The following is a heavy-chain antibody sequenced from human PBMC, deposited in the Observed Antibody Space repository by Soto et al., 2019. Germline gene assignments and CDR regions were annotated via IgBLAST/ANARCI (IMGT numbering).Heavy chain of an antibody. CDR1: GGSISSSSYY. CDR3: ARLLLYGSGSLVYFDS. D-gene: IGHD3-10*01. V-gene: IGHV4-39*01. Sequence: QLQLQESGPGLVKPSETLSLTCTVSGGSISSSSYYWGWIRQPPGKGLEWIGSINYSGRTYYNPSLKSRVTTSVDTSKNQFSLKLSSVTAADTVVYYCARLLLYGSGSLVYFDSWGQGTLVTVSS. J-gene: IGHJ4*02. CDR2: INYSGRT.